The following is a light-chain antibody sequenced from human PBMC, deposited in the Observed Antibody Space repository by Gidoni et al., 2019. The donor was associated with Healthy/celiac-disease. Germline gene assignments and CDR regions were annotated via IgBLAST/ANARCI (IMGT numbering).Light chain of an antibody. CDR2: EVS. CDR1: QNLLHGAGKTY. V-gene: IGKV2D-29*01. Sequence: DIVMTQTQIYLSVTPGQPASISCKSSQNLLHGAGKTYLSWYLQKPGQPPQLLIYEVSNRFSGVPDMFSGSGSGTDFTLKISRVEAVDVGVYYCMQSIQLPLTLGGGTKVEIK. J-gene: IGKJ4*01. CDR3: MQSIQLPLT.